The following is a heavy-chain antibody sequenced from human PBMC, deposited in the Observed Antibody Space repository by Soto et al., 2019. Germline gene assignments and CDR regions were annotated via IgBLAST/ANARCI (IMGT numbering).Heavy chain of an antibody. D-gene: IGHD6-19*01. CDR2: IWYDGSNK. J-gene: IGHJ3*02. CDR3: VREPGYSSGWRWAENAFDI. V-gene: IGHV3-33*01. Sequence: GGSLRLSCAASGFTFSSYGMHWVRQAPGKGLEWVAVIWYDGSNKYYADSVKGRFTISRDNSKNTLYLQMNSLRAEDTAVYYCVREPGYSSGWRWAENAFDIWGQGTMVTVSS. CDR1: GFTFSSYG.